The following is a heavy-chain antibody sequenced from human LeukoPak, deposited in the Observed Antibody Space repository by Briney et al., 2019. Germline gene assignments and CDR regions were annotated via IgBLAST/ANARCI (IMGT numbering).Heavy chain of an antibody. CDR2: IYHSGST. Sequence: SETLSLTCAVSGDSISSNNWWSWVRQPPGKGLEWIGEIYHSGSTNYNPSLKSRVTISVDKSKNQFSLNLNSVTAADTAVYYCARDLPPNIAAADTNWFDPWGQGTLVTVSS. CDR3: ARDLPPNIAAADTNWFDP. D-gene: IGHD6-13*01. V-gene: IGHV4-4*02. J-gene: IGHJ5*02. CDR1: GDSISSNNW.